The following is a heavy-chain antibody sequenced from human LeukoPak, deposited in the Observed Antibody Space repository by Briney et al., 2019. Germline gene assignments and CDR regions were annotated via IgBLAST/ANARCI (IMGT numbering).Heavy chain of an antibody. CDR3: ARGTAPDY. CDR2: INHSGST. Sequence: SETLSLTCAVYGGSFSGYYWSWIRQPPGKGLELIGEINHSGSTNYNPSLKSRVTISVDTSKNQFSLKLSSVTAADTAVYYCARGTAPDYWGQGTLVTVSS. CDR1: GGSFSGYY. V-gene: IGHV4-34*01. J-gene: IGHJ4*02.